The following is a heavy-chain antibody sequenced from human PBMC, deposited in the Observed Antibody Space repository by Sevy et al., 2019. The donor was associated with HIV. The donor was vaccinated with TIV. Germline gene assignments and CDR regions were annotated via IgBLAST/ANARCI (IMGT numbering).Heavy chain of an antibody. V-gene: IGHV1-18*01. D-gene: IGHD3-22*01. J-gene: IGHJ4*02. Sequence: ASVKVSCKASGYIFTSYGISWVRQAPRQGLEWMGWINGHNGNTNYVQNLQGRVTMTKDTSTSTAYLELRSLRSDDTAVYYGAVDGCDGSGYQRGLFDFWGQGTLVTVSS. CDR2: INGHNGNT. CDR1: GYIFTSYG. CDR3: AVDGCDGSGYQRGLFDF.